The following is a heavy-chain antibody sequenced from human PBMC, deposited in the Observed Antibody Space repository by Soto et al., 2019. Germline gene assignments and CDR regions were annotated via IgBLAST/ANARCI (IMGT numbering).Heavy chain of an antibody. J-gene: IGHJ5*01. CDR1: GGTFSSYA. D-gene: IGHD4-4*01. CDR2: IIPIFGTA. V-gene: IGHV1-69*13. Sequence: ASVKVSCKASGGTFSSYAISWVRQAPGQGLEWMGGIIPIFGTANYAQKFQGRVTITADESTSTAYMELSSLRSGDTAVYYCARDPRPTVTTYADAFDSWGQGTRVTVSS. CDR3: ARDPRPTVTTYADAFDS.